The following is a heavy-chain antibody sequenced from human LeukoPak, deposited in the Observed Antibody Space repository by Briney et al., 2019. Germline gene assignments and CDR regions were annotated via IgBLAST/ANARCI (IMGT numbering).Heavy chain of an antibody. CDR1: GGSITSTNYY. CDR3: ARLAIPASIESWFDP. CDR2: FYYSGGT. Sequence: SETLSLTCTVSGGSITSTNYYWGWIRQPPGKGLEWIGRFYYSGGTYSNPSLKSRVTISVDTSKNHFSLKLSSVTAADTAVYYCARLAIPASIESWFDPWGQGTLVTVSS. V-gene: IGHV4-39*02. J-gene: IGHJ5*02. D-gene: IGHD2-2*02.